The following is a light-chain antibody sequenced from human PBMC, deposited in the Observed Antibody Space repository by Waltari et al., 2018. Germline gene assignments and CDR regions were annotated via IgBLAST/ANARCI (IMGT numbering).Light chain of an antibody. CDR2: EDN. V-gene: IGLV6-57*01. CDR3: QSYDSSNQGV. Sequence: NFMLTQPPSVSESPGKTVTISCTRSSRSIASNYVQWHQQRPGSSPTTVIYEDNQRPSGVPDRFSGSIDSSSNSASLTISGLKTEDEADYYCQSYDSSNQGVFGGGTKLTVL. CDR1: SRSIASNY. J-gene: IGLJ3*02.